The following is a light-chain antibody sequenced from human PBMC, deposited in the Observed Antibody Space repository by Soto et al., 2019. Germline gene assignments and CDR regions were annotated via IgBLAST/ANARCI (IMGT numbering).Light chain of an antibody. CDR1: QSASSNY. V-gene: IGKV3-20*01. Sequence: EIVLTQSPGTLSLSPGERATFSCRASQSASSNYLALYQQKPGQPPRILIYGAFKRDTGIPDRFSGSGSGTDFTLPISSMEPEDFEVYCCQQYGSSPRTFGQGTKVDI. J-gene: IGKJ1*01. CDR2: GAF. CDR3: QQYGSSPRT.